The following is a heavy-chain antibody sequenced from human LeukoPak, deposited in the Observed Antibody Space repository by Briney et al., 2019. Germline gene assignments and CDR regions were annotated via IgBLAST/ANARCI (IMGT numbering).Heavy chain of an antibody. Sequence: ASVKCSCKASGYTFTGYYMHWVRQAPGQGLAWRGWITSNSGGTNYAQKFHGRVTMTRDTSNSTGYMELRRLRSDATAVYYCARTRRYYSSTSGYTKAFLDYWGQGTLVTVSS. V-gene: IGHV1-2*02. J-gene: IGHJ4*02. CDR3: ARTRRYYSSTSGYTKAFLDY. CDR2: ITSNSGGT. CDR1: GYTFTGYY. D-gene: IGHD2-2*02.